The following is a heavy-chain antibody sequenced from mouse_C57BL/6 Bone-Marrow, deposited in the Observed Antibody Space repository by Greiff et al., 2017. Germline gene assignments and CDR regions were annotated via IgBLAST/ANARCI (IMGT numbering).Heavy chain of an antibody. CDR2: ISYSGST. D-gene: IGHD1-1*01. J-gene: IGHJ2*01. V-gene: IGHV3-8*01. Sequence: EVKLMESGPGLAKPSQTLSLTCSVTGYSITSDYWNWIRKFPGNKLEYMGYISYSGSTYYNPSIKRRNSITRDTSKNQYYLQLNYVTTEDTATYYCARSRITTDHFDYWGQGTTLTVSS. CDR1: GYSITSDY. CDR3: ARSRITTDHFDY.